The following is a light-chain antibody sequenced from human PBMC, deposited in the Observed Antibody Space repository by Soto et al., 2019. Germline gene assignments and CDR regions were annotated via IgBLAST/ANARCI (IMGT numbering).Light chain of an antibody. Sequence: DIQMTQSPSSLSASIADRVTITCQAGQDITNYLNWYQQKPGKAPKLLIYGASNLETGVPSRFSGSGFGTDFTLTISSLRPEDIATYYCQQYDNPPFTFGPGTKVEIK. CDR1: QDITNY. CDR3: QQYDNPPFT. V-gene: IGKV1-33*01. CDR2: GAS. J-gene: IGKJ3*01.